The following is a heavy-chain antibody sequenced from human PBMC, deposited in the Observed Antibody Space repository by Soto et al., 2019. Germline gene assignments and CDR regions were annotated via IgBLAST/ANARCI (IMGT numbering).Heavy chain of an antibody. D-gene: IGHD6-13*01. J-gene: IGHJ4*02. CDR1: GFTFSSYG. Sequence: QVQLVESGGGVVQPGRSLRLSCAASGFTFSSYGMHWVRQAPGKGLEWVALISYDGSDKYYADSVKGRFTISRDNSKNTLYLQMHSLRDEDTAVYYCGAGQYFSDYWGQGTLVTVSS. CDR2: ISYDGSDK. V-gene: IGHV3-30*03. CDR3: GAGQYFSDY.